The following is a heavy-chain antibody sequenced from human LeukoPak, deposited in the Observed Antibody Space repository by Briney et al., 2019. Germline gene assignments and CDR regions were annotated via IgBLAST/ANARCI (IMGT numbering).Heavy chain of an antibody. CDR1: GSIFANHW. J-gene: IGHJ4*02. CDR2: IYPGDSHP. D-gene: IGHD6-19*01. CDR3: ARRPVAGSAGFYHS. Sequence: GASLQISGEGSGSIFANHWSAWVRPVAGKGWEGRAVIYPGDSHPISAPSAQGQLTFSADHSINTAYLQCTSLMASDSAMYYCARRPVAGSAGFYHSWGQGTLVIVSS. V-gene: IGHV5-51*02.